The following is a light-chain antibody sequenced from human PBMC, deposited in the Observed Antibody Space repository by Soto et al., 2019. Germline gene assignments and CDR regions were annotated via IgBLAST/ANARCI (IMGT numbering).Light chain of an antibody. V-gene: IGLV4-69*01. CDR3: QTWGTGIQV. Sequence: QSVLTQSPSASASLGASVKLTCTLSSGHNSYAIAWHQQQPEKGPRYLMKLNSDGSHSKGDEIPDRFSGSSSGAERYLTISSLQSEDEADYYCQTWGTGIQVFGGGTKLTVL. CDR2: LNSDGSH. CDR1: SGHNSYA. J-gene: IGLJ3*02.